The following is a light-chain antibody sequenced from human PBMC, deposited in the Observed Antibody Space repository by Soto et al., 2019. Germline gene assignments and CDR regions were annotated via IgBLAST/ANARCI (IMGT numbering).Light chain of an antibody. J-gene: IGKJ1*01. CDR3: HQYSSPPWT. CDR2: KAS. V-gene: IGKV1-5*03. CDR1: QSISSW. Sequence: DIQMTQSPSTLSAFVGDRVTITCRASQSISSWLAWYQQKPGKAPKLLIYKASNLESGVPSRFSGSGSGTDFTPTISSLQPDDFATYCCHQYSSPPWTFGQGTKVESK.